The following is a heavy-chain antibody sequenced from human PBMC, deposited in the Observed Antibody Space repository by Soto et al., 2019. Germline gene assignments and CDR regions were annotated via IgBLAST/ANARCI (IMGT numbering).Heavy chain of an antibody. CDR1: GGSISSSNW. V-gene: IGHV4-4*02. D-gene: IGHD2-8*01. CDR2: IYHSGST. Sequence: QVKLLESGPGLVKPSGTLSLTCAVSGGSISSSNWWTWVRQPPGKGLEWIGEIYHSGSTNYNPSLESRVTISVDKSKNQFSLRLYSVTAADTAVYYCARRGIDLGVPDDYWGQGTLVTVSS. J-gene: IGHJ4*02. CDR3: ARRGIDLGVPDDY.